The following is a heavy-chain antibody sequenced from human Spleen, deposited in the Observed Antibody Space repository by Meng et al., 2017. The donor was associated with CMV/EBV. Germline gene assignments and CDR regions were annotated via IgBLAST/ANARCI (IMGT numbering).Heavy chain of an antibody. CDR2: TVPIFGPT. CDR3: RIAPAALDSFDY. V-gene: IGHV1-69*05. Sequence: CNASGGTFSSFAFSWVRQAPGQGLEGMGATVPIFGPTHYSQNFQGRLTITTDESTNTVYMELNSLKSDDTAVYYCRIAPAALDSFDYWGQGTLVTVSS. D-gene: IGHD6-13*01. J-gene: IGHJ4*02. CDR1: GGTFSSFA.